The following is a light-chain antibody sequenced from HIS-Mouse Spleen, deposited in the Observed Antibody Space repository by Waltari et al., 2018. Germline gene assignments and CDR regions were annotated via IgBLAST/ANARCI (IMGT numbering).Light chain of an antibody. CDR3: QQLNSYPPT. CDR1: QGISSY. Sequence: DIQLTQSPSFLSASVGDRVTITFRASQGISSYLAWYQQKPGKAPKLLIYAASTLQSGVPSRFSGSGSGTEFTLTISSLQPEEFATYYCQQLNSYPPTFGQGTKVEIK. J-gene: IGKJ1*01. V-gene: IGKV1-9*01. CDR2: AAS.